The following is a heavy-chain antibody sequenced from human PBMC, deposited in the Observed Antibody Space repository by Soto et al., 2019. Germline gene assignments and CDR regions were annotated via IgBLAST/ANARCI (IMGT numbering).Heavy chain of an antibody. CDR3: ARVHSSSWSSSEYFQH. J-gene: IGHJ1*01. Sequence: SLRLSCAASGFTFSSYWMSWVRQAPGKGLEWVANIKQDGSEKYYVDSVKGRFTISRDNAKNSLYLQMNSLRAEDTAVYYCARVHSSSWSSSEYFQHWGQGTLVTVSS. CDR2: IKQDGSEK. CDR1: GFTFSSYW. V-gene: IGHV3-7*03. D-gene: IGHD6-13*01.